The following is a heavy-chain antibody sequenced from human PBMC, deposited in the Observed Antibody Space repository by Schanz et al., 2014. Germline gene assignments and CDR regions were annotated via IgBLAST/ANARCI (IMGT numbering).Heavy chain of an antibody. D-gene: IGHD5-18*01. CDR1: GYTFTSYG. CDR2: ISAYNGNT. Sequence: QVQLVQSGAEVKKPGASVKVSCKASGYTFTSYGLNWVRQAPGQGLEWMGWISAYNGNTNYAQKPQGRVTMTTDTSTGTAYMELRSLRSDDTALYYCTRGGYSYALSAFDIWGQGTMVTVSS. CDR3: TRGGYSYALSAFDI. V-gene: IGHV1-18*01. J-gene: IGHJ3*02.